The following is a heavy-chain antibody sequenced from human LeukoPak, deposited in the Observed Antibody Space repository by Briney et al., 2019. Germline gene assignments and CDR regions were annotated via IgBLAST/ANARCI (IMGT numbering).Heavy chain of an antibody. CDR2: IYRGGST. CDR3: ARAGPTGTNDAFDI. CDR1: GFTVSRNY. J-gene: IGHJ3*02. V-gene: IGHV3-53*01. Sequence: PGGSLRLSCGASGFTVSRNYITWVRQAPGKGLEWVSVIYRGGSTYYADSVKGRFTISRDNSKNTLYLKMNSLRAEDTAVYYCARAGPTGTNDAFDIWGQGTMVTVSS. D-gene: IGHD1-1*01.